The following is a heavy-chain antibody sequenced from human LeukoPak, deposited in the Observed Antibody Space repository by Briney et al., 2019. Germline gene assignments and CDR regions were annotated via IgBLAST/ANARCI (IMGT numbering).Heavy chain of an antibody. Sequence: SETQSLTCAVYGGSFSGYFWSWIRQPPGKGLEWIGEINHSGSTNYNPSLKSRVTISVDTSKNQFSLKLNSVTAADAGVYYCARAVALYGFDPWGQGTLVTVSS. CDR2: INHSGST. D-gene: IGHD6-19*01. CDR3: ARAVALYGFDP. CDR1: GGSFSGYF. V-gene: IGHV4-34*01. J-gene: IGHJ5*02.